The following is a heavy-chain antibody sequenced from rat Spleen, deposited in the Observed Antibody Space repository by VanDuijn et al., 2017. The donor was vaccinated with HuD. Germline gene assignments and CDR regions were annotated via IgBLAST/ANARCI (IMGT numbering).Heavy chain of an antibody. V-gene: IGHV5-27*01. CDR1: GFTFSSSP. D-gene: IGHD1-9*01. J-gene: IGHJ4*01. Sequence: EVQLVESGGGLVQPGRSLKLSCAASGFTFSSSPMAWVRQAPKKGLEWVASISSGGGGTYYTDSVKGRFTISRDNAKSTLYLQMDSLRSEDTATYYCTRDYGYNYGVMDAWGQGASVTVSS. CDR2: ISSGGGGT. CDR3: TRDYGYNYGVMDA.